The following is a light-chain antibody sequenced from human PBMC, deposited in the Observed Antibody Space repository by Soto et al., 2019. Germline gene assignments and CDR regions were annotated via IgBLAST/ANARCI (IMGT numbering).Light chain of an antibody. CDR3: GTWDSSLIVVV. J-gene: IGLJ3*02. V-gene: IGLV1-51*01. CDR1: SSNIANNY. CDR2: DNN. Sequence: QSVLTQPPSVSAAPGQKVTISCSGTSSNIANNYVSWYQQLLGAAPKLLIYDNNKRPSGIPDRFSGSKSGTSATLGITGLQTGDEADYYCGTWDSSLIVVVFGGGTKLTVL.